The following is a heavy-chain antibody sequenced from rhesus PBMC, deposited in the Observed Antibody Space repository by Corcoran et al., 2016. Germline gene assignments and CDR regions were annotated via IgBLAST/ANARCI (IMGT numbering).Heavy chain of an antibody. J-gene: IGHJ4*01. CDR3: VRSSGYYIGGY. Sequence: QLQLQESGPGLVKPSETLSVTCAVSGCSISSSYWRWIRQAPGKELEWIGYIYGSGSSTNYNPSLKSRVTLSVDTSKNQFSLKLSSVTAADTAVYYCVRSSGYYIGGYWGQGVLVTVSS. V-gene: IGHV4-169*01. D-gene: IGHD3-28*01. CDR1: GCSISSSY. CDR2: IYGSGSST.